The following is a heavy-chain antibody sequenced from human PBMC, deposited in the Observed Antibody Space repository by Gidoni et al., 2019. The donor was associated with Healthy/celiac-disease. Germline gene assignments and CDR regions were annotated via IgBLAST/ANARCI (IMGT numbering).Heavy chain of an antibody. V-gene: IGHV4-34*01. CDR2: INHSGST. Sequence: QVQLQQWGAGLLKPSETLSLTCAVYGGSFSGYYWSWIRQPPGKGLEWIGEINHSGSTNYNPSLKSRVTISVDTSKNQFSLKLSPVTAADTAVYYCARGIRRDSSSWYGNWFDPWGQGTLVTVSS. CDR3: ARGIRRDSSSWYGNWFDP. J-gene: IGHJ5*02. D-gene: IGHD6-13*01. CDR1: GGSFSGYY.